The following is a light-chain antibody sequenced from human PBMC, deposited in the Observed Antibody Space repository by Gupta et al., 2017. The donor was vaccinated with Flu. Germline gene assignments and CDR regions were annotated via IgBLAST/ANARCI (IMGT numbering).Light chain of an antibody. CDR3: QQYSSWPLT. CDR2: GVS. J-gene: IGKJ4*01. V-gene: IGKV3-15*01. CDR1: QSVRNN. Sequence: ETVITQSPATLSVSPGESATLSCRASQSVRNNYLGWYQQKPGQATRLLSYGVSTRATGVPARFSGSGSGTEFTLTISSLQSEDFAVYFCQQYSSWPLTFGGGTKVEIK.